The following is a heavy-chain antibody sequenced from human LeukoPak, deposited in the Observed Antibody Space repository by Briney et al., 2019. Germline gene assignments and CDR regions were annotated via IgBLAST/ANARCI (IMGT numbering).Heavy chain of an antibody. CDR2: MNPSSGDT. CDR3: ARVDRRYCSGGSCFGPFDY. CDR1: GYTFTIYD. D-gene: IGHD2-15*01. V-gene: IGHV1-8*01. J-gene: IGHJ4*02. Sequence: ASVKVSCKASGYTFTIYDINWVRQAAGQGLEWRGWMNPSSGDTGYSQKFQGRVAMTRNTSISTAYMELKSLRSEDTAVYYCARVDRRYCSGGSCFGPFDYWGQATLVTVSS.